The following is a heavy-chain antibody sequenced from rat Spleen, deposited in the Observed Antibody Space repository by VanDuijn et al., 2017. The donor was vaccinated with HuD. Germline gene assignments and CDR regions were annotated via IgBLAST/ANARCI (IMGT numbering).Heavy chain of an antibody. Sequence: EVQLVESGGGLVQPGRSMKLSCAASGFTFSSSPMAWVRQAPTKGLEWVATISTGGGSAYYRDSVKGRFTISRDNAKSTLYLQMNSLRSEDTATYYCTRRHVVPYVMDAWGQGASVTVSS. V-gene: IGHV5-46*01. CDR1: GFTFSSSP. CDR3: TRRHVVPYVMDA. CDR2: ISTGGGSA. J-gene: IGHJ4*01. D-gene: IGHD1-1*01.